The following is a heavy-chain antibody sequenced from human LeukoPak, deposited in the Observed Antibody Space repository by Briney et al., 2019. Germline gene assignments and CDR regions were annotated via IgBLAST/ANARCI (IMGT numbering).Heavy chain of an antibody. D-gene: IGHD2-2*02. CDR1: VVSINSGNW. J-gene: IGHJ6*02. V-gene: IGHV4/OR15-8*01. CDR2: IQHNGAR. CDR3: AAAPILRGEGGEHYKYSMDV. Sequence: SEPLSLTWGLSVVSINSGNWWTWVRQSPGKGLEWIGEIQHNGARNYNLSLQSRVTISADTFKNHFSLIVTSLTAADTAVYYCAAAPILRGEGGEHYKYSMDVWGQGTTVIVSS.